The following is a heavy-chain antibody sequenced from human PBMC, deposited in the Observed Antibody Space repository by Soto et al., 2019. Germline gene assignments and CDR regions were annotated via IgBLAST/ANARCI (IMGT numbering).Heavy chain of an antibody. D-gene: IGHD2-15*01. V-gene: IGHV4-31*03. CDR2: IYYSGST. Sequence: QVQLQESGPGLVKPSQTLSLTCTVSGGSISSGGYYWSWIRQHPGKGLEWIGYIYYSGSTYYNPSLKSRVTISADTSKNQFSLKLSSVTAADTAVYYCARGGVPRTVVVDAGWFDPWGQGTLVTVSS. CDR1: GGSISSGGYY. CDR3: ARGGVPRTVVVDAGWFDP. J-gene: IGHJ5*02.